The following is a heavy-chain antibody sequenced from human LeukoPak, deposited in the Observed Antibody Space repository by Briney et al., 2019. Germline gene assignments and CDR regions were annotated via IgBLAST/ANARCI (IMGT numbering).Heavy chain of an antibody. CDR3: AKEGPRSRFDY. V-gene: IGHV3-7*01. J-gene: IGHJ4*02. Sequence: GGSLRLSCGASGFTFDDYWMSWVRQAPGQGLEWVANINQDGSEKYYLDSAKGRFTISRDNARNSLYLQVSSLRAEDTAVYYCAKEGPRSRFDYWGQGTLVTVSS. CDR1: GFTFDDYW. D-gene: IGHD1-14*01. CDR2: INQDGSEK.